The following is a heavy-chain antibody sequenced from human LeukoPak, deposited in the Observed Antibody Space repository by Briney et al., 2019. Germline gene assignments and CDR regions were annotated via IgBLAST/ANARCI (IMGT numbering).Heavy chain of an antibody. J-gene: IGHJ2*01. D-gene: IGHD3-22*01. Sequence: GGTLRLSCAASGFTFSIYGMSWVRQAPGRGLEWVSAMSGSGGSTYYADSVKGRFTISRDDSKNTLYLQMNSLRAEDTAVYYCAKDGYYDSSAYYYVRYFDLWGRGTLVTVSS. CDR2: MSGSGGST. V-gene: IGHV3-23*01. CDR1: GFTFSIYG. CDR3: AKDGYYDSSAYYYVRYFDL.